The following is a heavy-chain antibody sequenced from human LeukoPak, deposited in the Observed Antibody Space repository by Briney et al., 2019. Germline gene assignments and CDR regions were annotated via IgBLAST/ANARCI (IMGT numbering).Heavy chain of an antibody. CDR2: INGDGSDT. CDR3: ARDPRNKGFDP. J-gene: IGHJ5*02. V-gene: IGHV3-74*01. Sequence: GGSLRLSCAASGFTFSGYWMHWARQSPGKGLVWVSCINGDGSDTRYADSVKGQFTISRDNAKNTLYLQMNSLRVEDTAVYYCARDPRNKGFDPWGQGTLVTVSS. CDR1: GFTFSGYW. D-gene: IGHD1/OR15-1a*01.